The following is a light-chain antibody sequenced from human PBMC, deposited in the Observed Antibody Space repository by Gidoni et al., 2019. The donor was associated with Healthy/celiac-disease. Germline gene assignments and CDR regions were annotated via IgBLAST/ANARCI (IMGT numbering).Light chain of an antibody. CDR1: STDVCGYNY. J-gene: IGLJ3*02. V-gene: IGLV2-14*03. CDR2: DVS. CDR3: SSYTSSSTRV. Sequence: QSALPQPASVPGSPGQSITISCTGTSTDVCGYNYVSWYQQHPGKAPKLIIYDVSNRPSGVSNRFSGSKSGNTASLTISGLQAEDGADYYCSSYTSSSTRVFGGGTKLTVL.